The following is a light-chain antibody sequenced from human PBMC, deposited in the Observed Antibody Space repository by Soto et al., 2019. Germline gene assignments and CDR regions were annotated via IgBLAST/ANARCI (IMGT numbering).Light chain of an antibody. Sequence: QSALTQPRSVSGSPGQSVTISCTGTSSDVGGYNYVSWYKQHPGKVPELIIYDVTKRPSGVPDRFSGSKSGNTASLTISGLQGEDEADYYCSAYTVSRTYVFGTGTKVTVL. V-gene: IGLV2-11*01. CDR2: DVT. CDR1: SSDVGGYNY. CDR3: SAYTVSRTYV. J-gene: IGLJ1*01.